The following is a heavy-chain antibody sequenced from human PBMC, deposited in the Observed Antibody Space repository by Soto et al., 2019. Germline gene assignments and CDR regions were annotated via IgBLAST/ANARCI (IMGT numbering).Heavy chain of an antibody. CDR1: GFSLSSTRMA. D-gene: IGHD1-26*01. CDR3: AHIVVGRLGYSFDY. J-gene: IGHJ4*02. Sequence: QITLKESGPALVKPTQTLTLTCTFSGFSLSSTRMAVGWIRQPPGKALEWLALIYSDDDKRYSPFLKSRLTIAKDTTKNQVVLTMSNMVPLDTARYYWAHIVVGRLGYSFDYWGQGTLVTVSS. CDR2: IYSDDDK. V-gene: IGHV2-5*02.